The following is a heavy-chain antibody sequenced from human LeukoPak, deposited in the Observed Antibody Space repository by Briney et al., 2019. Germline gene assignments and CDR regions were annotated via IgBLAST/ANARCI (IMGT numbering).Heavy chain of an antibody. CDR1: GFTFDDYG. CDR2: INWNGGST. V-gene: IGHV3-20*04. J-gene: IGHJ4*02. CDR3: ARAGDYDFWSGYYY. Sequence: GGSLRLSCAASGFTFDDYGMSWVRQAPGKGLEWVSGINWNGGSTGYADSVKGRFTISRDNAKNSLYLQMNSLRAEDTALHYCARAGDYDFWSGYYYWGQGTLVTVSS. D-gene: IGHD3-3*01.